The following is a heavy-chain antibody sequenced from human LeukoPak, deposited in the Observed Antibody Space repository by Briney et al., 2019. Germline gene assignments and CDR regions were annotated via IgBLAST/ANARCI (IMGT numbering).Heavy chain of an antibody. CDR3: ARNVQYYDILTGYSLYYFDY. J-gene: IGHJ4*02. CDR1: GGSISSYY. V-gene: IGHV4-59*01. D-gene: IGHD3-9*01. CDR2: IYYSGST. Sequence: SETLSLTCTVSGGSISSYYWSWIRQPPGKGLEWIGYIYYSGSTNYSPSLKSRVTISVDTSKNQFSLKLSSVTAADTAVYYCARNVQYYDILTGYSLYYFDYWGQGTLVTVSS.